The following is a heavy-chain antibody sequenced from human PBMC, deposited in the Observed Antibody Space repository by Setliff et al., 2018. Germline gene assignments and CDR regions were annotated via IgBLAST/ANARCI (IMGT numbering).Heavy chain of an antibody. V-gene: IGHV4-61*02. CDR2: IYTSGST. J-gene: IGHJ4*02. CDR1: GGSISRGSYD. D-gene: IGHD5-18*01. CDR3: ARGGYSYGLGGFPLDY. Sequence: SETLSLTCTVSGGSISRGSYDWSWIRQPAGKGLEWIGRIYTSGSTNYNPSLKSRVTRSVDTSKNQFSLKLSSVTAADTAVYYCARGGYSYGLGGFPLDYWGQGTLVTVSS.